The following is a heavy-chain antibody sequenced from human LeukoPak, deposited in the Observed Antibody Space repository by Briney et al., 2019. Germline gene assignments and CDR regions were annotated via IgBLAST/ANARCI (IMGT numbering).Heavy chain of an antibody. CDR2: IYYSGST. CDR3: ARARVSQIPGNYYYYMDV. CDR1: GASISSSY. Sequence: SGTLSLTCTVSGASISSSYWSWIRQPPGKGLEWIGYIYYSGSTNYNPSLKSRVTISVDTPKNQFSLKLASMTAADTAVYYCARARVSQIPGNYYYYMDVWGKGTTDTVSS. D-gene: IGHD2-8*01. J-gene: IGHJ6*03. V-gene: IGHV4-59*01.